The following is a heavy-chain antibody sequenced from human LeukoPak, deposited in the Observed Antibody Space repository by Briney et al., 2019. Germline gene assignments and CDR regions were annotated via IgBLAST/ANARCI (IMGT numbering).Heavy chain of an antibody. V-gene: IGHV3-30*18. CDR1: GFTFSSYG. J-gene: IGHJ5*02. Sequence: GRSLRHSCAASGFTFSSYGMHWVRQAPGKGLEWVAVISYDGSNKYYADSVKGRFTISRDNSKNTLYLQMNSLRAEDTAVYYCAKDRGSGWYAWFDPWGQGTLVTVSS. D-gene: IGHD6-19*01. CDR3: AKDRGSGWYAWFDP. CDR2: ISYDGSNK.